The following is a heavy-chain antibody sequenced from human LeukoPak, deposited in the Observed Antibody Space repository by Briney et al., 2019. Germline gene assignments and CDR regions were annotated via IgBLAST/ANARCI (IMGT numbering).Heavy chain of an antibody. CDR1: GGSFSGYY. D-gene: IGHD3-22*01. CDR3: ARYRYYDSSGYYWDYFDY. Sequence: MPSETLSLTCTVYGGSFSGYYWSWIRQPPGKGLEWIGEINHSGSTNYNPSLKSRVTISVDTSKNQFSLKLSSVTAADTAVYYCARYRYYDSSGYYWDYFDYWGQGTLVTVSS. V-gene: IGHV4-34*01. CDR2: INHSGST. J-gene: IGHJ4*02.